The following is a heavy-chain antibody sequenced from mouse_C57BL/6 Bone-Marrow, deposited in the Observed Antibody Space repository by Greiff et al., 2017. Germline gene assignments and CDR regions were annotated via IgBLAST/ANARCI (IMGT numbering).Heavy chain of an antibody. CDR3: ARRGDYYSNCFDY. Sequence: EVKLMESGGGLVQPGESLKLSCESNEYEFPSHDMSWVRKTPEKRLELVAAINSDGGSTYYPDTMERRFIISRDNTKKTLYLQMSRLRSEDTALYYGARRGDYYSNCFDYWGQGTTLTVSS. CDR2: INSDGGST. CDR1: EYEFPSHD. D-gene: IGHD2-5*01. V-gene: IGHV5-2*01. J-gene: IGHJ2*01.